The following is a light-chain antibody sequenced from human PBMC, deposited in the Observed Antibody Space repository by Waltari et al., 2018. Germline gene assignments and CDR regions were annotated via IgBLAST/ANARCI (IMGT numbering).Light chain of an antibody. V-gene: IGLV1-40*01. CDR1: SSNIGAGYD. Sequence: QSVLTQPPSVSGAPGQRVTISCTGSSSNIGAGYDVHWSTQLPGTAPQLLIYGNSNRPSGAPDLFSDSESVTSAALAITGLQAEDEADYYCQSYDSSLSAPVVFGGGTKLTVL. CDR2: GNS. CDR3: QSYDSSLSAPVV. J-gene: IGLJ2*01.